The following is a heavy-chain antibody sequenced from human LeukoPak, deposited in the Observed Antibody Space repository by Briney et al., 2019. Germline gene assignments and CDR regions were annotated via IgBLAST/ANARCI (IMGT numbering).Heavy chain of an antibody. Sequence: PGGSLRLSCAASGFTVSSNYMSWVRQAPGKGLEWVSVIYSGGSTYYADSVKGRFTISRDNSKNTLYLQMNSLRAEDTAVYYCARDGQDGLGAFDIWGQGTMVTVSS. V-gene: IGHV3-53*01. D-gene: IGHD3-16*01. J-gene: IGHJ3*02. CDR3: ARDGQDGLGAFDI. CDR2: IYSGGST. CDR1: GFTVSSNY.